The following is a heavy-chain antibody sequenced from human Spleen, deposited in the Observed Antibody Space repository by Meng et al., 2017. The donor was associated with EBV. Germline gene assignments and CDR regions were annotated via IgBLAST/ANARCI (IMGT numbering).Heavy chain of an antibody. CDR3: ARGGYDTRTGGDVR. CDR1: GGSISSSSYY. Sequence: LQLQGAGPGLLKPPETSSSTLTCPGGSISSSSYYWGGIRQPPGKGLEWIGSIYYSGSTYYNPSLKSRVTISVDTSKNQFSLKLSSVTAADTAVYYCARGGYDTRTGGDVRWGQGTLVTVSS. D-gene: IGHD3-9*01. J-gene: IGHJ4*02. CDR2: IYYSGST. V-gene: IGHV4-39*07.